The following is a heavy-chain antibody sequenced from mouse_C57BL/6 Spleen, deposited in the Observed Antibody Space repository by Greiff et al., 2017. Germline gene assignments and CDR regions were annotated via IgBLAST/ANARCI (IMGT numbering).Heavy chain of an antibody. D-gene: IGHD2-3*01. CDR1: GYSFTDYN. CDR3: ARWIGYSYAMDY. Sequence: EVHLVESGPELVKPGASVKISCKASGYSFTDYNMNWVKQSNGKSLEWIGVINPNYGTTSYNQKFKGKATLTVDQSSSTAYMQLNSLTSEDSAVYYCARWIGYSYAMDYWGQGTSVTVSS. J-gene: IGHJ4*01. V-gene: IGHV1-39*01. CDR2: INPNYGTT.